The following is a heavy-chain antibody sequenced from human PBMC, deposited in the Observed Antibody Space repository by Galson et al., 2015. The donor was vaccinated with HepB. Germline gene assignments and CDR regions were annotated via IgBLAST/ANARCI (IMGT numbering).Heavy chain of an antibody. CDR1: GGTFSTFT. CDR3: ATRVILKSHASDI. J-gene: IGHJ3*02. V-gene: IGHV1-69*13. Sequence: SVKVSCKASGGTFSTFTISWVRQAPGQGLEWVGGIIPRLDTPTYAQRFQARVTITADESTNTAYMELRSLRSEDTAVYYCATRVILKSHASDIWGQGTLVTVSS. CDR2: IIPRLDTP. D-gene: IGHD2/OR15-2a*01.